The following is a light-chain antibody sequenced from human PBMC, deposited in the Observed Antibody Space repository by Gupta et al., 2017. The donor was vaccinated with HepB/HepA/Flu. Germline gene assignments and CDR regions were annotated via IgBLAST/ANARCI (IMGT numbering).Light chain of an antibody. CDR1: QSVSSSY. Sequence: VLTHSPGTLSLSPGERATLACRASQSVSSSYLAWYQQKPGQAPRLLIFGASSRAAGIPDRFSGSGSGTDFTLTISRLETEDFAVYYCQQYGSSLWTFGQGTKVEIK. V-gene: IGKV3-20*01. CDR2: GAS. CDR3: QQYGSSLWT. J-gene: IGKJ1*01.